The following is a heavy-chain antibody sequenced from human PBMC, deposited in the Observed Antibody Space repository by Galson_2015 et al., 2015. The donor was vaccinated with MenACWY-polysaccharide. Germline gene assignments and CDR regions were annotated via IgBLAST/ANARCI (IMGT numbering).Heavy chain of an antibody. CDR2: ISYDTSNK. J-gene: IGHJ4*02. CDR3: AKVGPRSSWTMGLDY. D-gene: IGHD6-13*01. CDR1: GFTFNSFA. Sequence: SLRLSCAASGFTFNSFAMHWVRQAPGRGLEWVALISYDTSNKFYADSLKGRFTISRDNSRNTLYLQMDSLRAEDTAVYYCAKVGPRSSWTMGLDYWGQGTLVTVSS. V-gene: IGHV3-30-3*01.